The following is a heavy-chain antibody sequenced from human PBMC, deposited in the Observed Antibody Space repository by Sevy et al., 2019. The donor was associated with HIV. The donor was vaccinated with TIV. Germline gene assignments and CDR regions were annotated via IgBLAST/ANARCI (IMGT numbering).Heavy chain of an antibody. D-gene: IGHD3-22*01. CDR2: IYIGDST. J-gene: IGHJ4*02. V-gene: IGHV3-53*01. CDR1: GFSVSDNY. CDR3: ASGLLRYFFDY. Sequence: GESLKISCAASGFSVSDNYMSWVRQTPGKRREWVSVIYIGDSTFYADSVKGRFTISRDNSKNTLFLQMNSLRDEDTAVYYCASGLLRYFFDYWGQGTLVTVSS.